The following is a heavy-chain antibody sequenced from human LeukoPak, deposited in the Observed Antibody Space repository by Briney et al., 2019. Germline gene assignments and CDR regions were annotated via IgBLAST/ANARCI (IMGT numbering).Heavy chain of an antibody. Sequence: GGSLRLSCAASGFTFSSYSMNWVRQAPGKGLEWVSSISSSSSYMYYADSVKGRFTISKDNAKNSLYLQMNSLRAEDTAVYYCAIGSYDCSGGSCYRNLYNWFDPWGQGTLVTVSS. CDR1: GFTFSSYS. D-gene: IGHD2-15*01. J-gene: IGHJ5*02. V-gene: IGHV3-21*01. CDR3: AIGSYDCSGGSCYRNLYNWFDP. CDR2: ISSSSSYM.